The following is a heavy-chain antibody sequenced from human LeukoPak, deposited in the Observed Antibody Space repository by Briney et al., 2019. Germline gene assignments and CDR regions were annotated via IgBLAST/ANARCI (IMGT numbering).Heavy chain of an antibody. CDR3: AKSVVAGVYGSFDY. J-gene: IGHJ4*02. CDR1: RFTLSNYA. D-gene: IGHD2-15*01. CDR2: ITGSGGTT. V-gene: IGHV3-23*01. Sequence: PGGSLRLSCAASRFTLSNYAMSWVRQAPGKGLEWVSAITGSGGTTYYTDSVKGRFTISRDNSKNTLYLQMTSLRAEDTAVYYCAKSVVAGVYGSFDYWGQGTLVTVSS.